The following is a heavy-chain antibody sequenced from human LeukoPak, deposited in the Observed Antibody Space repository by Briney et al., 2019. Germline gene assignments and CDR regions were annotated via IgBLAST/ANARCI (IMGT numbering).Heavy chain of an antibody. Sequence: PGGSLRLSCAPSGFIFSKSAIHSVRQAPGKGLEWVAVVWSHGRTQYYADSAKARFTISRDNFENTLSLQMNSLRVEDTAVYCCVRSTTRSDGQYYFDYWGQGTLVTVS. D-gene: IGHD1-1*01. J-gene: IGHJ4*02. CDR3: VRSTTRSDGQYYFDY. V-gene: IGHV3-33*04. CDR2: VWSHGRTQ. CDR1: GFIFSKSA.